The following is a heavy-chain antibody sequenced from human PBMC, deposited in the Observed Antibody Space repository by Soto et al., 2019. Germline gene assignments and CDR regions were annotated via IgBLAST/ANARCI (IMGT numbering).Heavy chain of an antibody. CDR3: SGGVEAAF. V-gene: IGHV3-7*04. Sequence: EVHLVESGGGLVQTGGSLRLSCAIFESTVSRDWMNWVRQAPGKGLEWVANINQDGSEKYYVDSVKGRFTISRDNATKSLYRQRNRLRLADTAIFDCSGGVEAAFWGQGTLVTVSS. CDR2: INQDGSEK. D-gene: IGHD2-15*01. J-gene: IGHJ4*02. CDR1: ESTVSRDW.